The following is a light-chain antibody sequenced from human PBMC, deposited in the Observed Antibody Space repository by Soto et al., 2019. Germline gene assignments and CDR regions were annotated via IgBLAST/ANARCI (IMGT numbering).Light chain of an antibody. CDR1: ESIRTW. Sequence: DIQMSQSPSSLCASIGARVTITCRASESIRTWLAWYQHKPGKAPKFLIYDASTLESGVPSRFSGSGSGTDFTLTISSLQPDDFATYYCQQYIIYPRTFGQGTKVDIK. J-gene: IGKJ1*01. CDR2: DAS. V-gene: IGKV1-5*01. CDR3: QQYIIYPRT.